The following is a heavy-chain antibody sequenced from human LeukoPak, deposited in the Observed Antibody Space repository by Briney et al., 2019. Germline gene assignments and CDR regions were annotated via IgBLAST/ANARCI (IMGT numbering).Heavy chain of an antibody. CDR2: IYYTGST. CDR1: GGSIYSYY. V-gene: IGHV4-59*01. D-gene: IGHD2-2*01. CDR3: ARVYQSAEYYFDY. Sequence: SETLSLTCTVSGGSIYSYYWSWIRQPPGKGLEWIGYIYYTGSTEYHPSLKSRATISLDTSKNQFSLKLTSVTAADTAVYYCARVYQSAEYYFDYWGQGNLVSVSS. J-gene: IGHJ4*02.